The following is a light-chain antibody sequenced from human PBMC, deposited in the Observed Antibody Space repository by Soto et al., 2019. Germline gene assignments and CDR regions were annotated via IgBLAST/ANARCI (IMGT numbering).Light chain of an antibody. Sequence: DIVMTQSPDSLAVSLGERATINCKSSQSVLKSSNNKNHLAWYQQKQGQPPRLLIYWASMRESGVPDRFSGGGSGTDFTLTISSLQAEDAAVYYCQQYYSPPAMFGQGTKVEI. V-gene: IGKV4-1*01. CDR1: QSVLKSSNNKNH. J-gene: IGKJ1*01. CDR3: QQYYSPPAM. CDR2: WAS.